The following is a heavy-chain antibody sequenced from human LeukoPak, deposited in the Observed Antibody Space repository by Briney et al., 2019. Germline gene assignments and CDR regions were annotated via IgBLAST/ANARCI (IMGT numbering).Heavy chain of an antibody. CDR2: ISGSSSYK. V-gene: IGHV3-21*04. J-gene: IGHJ4*02. CDR1: GFDFSTYS. Sequence: PGGSLRLSCEVSGFDFSTYSMNWVRQAPGKGLEWVSSISGSSSYKFYADSVKGRFTISRDNAKNSLYLQMNSLRAEDTAVYYCAKAPVVVVAYWGQGTLVTVSS. D-gene: IGHD2-15*01. CDR3: AKAPVVVVAY.